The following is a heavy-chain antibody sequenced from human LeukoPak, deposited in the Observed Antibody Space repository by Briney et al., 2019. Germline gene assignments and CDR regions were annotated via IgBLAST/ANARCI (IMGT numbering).Heavy chain of an antibody. D-gene: IGHD1-1*01. J-gene: IGHJ4*02. CDR3: ARGGYAHSYRHFDY. CDR1: GYTFSSYG. CDR2: INTYNGNT. V-gene: IGHV1-18*01. Sequence: ASVKVSCKASGYTFSSYGISWVRQAPGQGLEWMGWINTYNGNTNYAQKLQGRVTMTTDTSTSTAYMELRSLRSDDTAVYYCARGGYAHSYRHFDYWGQGTLVTVSS.